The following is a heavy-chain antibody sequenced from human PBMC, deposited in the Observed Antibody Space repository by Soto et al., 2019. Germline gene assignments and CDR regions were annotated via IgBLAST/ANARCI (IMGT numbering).Heavy chain of an antibody. CDR3: AADRCLNGVCYLGWL. CDR2: IKSKTDGGTT. V-gene: IGHV3-15*07. CDR1: GVTFSNAW. Sequence: EVQLVESGGGLVKPGGSLRLSCAASGVTFSNAWMNWVRQAPGKGLEWVGRIKSKTDGGTTDYAAPVKGRFTISRDDSKNTLYLQMNSLTTEDTAVYYCAADRCLNGVCYLGWLWGQGTLVTVAS. J-gene: IGHJ4*02. D-gene: IGHD2-8*01.